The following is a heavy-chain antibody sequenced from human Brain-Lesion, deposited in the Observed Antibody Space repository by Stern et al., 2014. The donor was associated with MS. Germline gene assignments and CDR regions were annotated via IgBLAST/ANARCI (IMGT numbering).Heavy chain of an antibody. CDR1: GFPFVDYA. CDR3: ARDITGSSAYFAY. CDR2: ISWNSGTI. Sequence: EVQLVESGGDLVQPGRPLRPPLAAFGFPFVDYAMHWVRQAPGKGLGWAPGISWNSGTIGYADSVKGRFTTSRDNAYSSLYLQMNSLRPEDTALYYCARDITGSSAYFAYWGQGTLVTVSS. J-gene: IGHJ4*02. D-gene: IGHD1-14*01. V-gene: IGHV3-9*01.